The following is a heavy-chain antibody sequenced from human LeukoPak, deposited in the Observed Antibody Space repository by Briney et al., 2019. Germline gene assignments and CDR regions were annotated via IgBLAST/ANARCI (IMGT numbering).Heavy chain of an antibody. V-gene: IGHV4-31*03. CDR1: GGAIGSDGYY. J-gene: IGHJ4*02. CDR3: ARGSYYGFSGDS. Sequence: SQTLSLTCSVSGGAIGSDGYYWNWIRQHPGKGLEWIGYIYYSGSASYNPSLKSRVTKSVDTSKNQFSLRLSSVTAADTAVYYCARGSYYGFSGDSWGQGSLVTVSS. CDR2: IYYSGSA. D-gene: IGHD3-10*01.